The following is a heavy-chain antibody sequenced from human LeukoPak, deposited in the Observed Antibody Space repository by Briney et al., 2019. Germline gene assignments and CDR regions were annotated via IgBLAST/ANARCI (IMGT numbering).Heavy chain of an antibody. V-gene: IGHV3-74*01. D-gene: IGHD4-23*01. CDR2: INSDGSSI. Sequence: GGSLRLSCAASGFTFSSYWMHWVRQAPVKGRVWVSRINSDGSSISYADSVKGRFTISRDNAKNTLYLQMDSPRAEDTAVYYCAGGDYGGARTAYYYYYMDVWGKGTTVTVSS. CDR3: AGGDYGGARTAYYYYYMDV. CDR1: GFTFSSYW. J-gene: IGHJ6*03.